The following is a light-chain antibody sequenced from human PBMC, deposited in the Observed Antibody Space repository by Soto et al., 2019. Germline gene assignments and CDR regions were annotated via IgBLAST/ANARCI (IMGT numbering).Light chain of an antibody. CDR1: QSISSW. V-gene: IGKV1-5*03. CDR3: QQYHNYRNT. CDR2: KAS. Sequence: DIQMTQSPSTLSASVGDRVTITCRASQSISSWLAWYQQKPGKAPRLLIYKASDLESGVPSRFSGSGSGTDFTLTISSLQPDDFAAYYCQQYHNYRNTFGQGTRLEIK. J-gene: IGKJ5*01.